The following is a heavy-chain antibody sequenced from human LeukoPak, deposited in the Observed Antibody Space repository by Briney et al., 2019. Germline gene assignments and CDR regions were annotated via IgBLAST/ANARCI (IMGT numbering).Heavy chain of an antibody. D-gene: IGHD6-19*01. Sequence: SETLSLTCTVSGGSISTSNYYWGWIRQPPGKGLEWIGYIYYSGSTNYNPSLKSRVTISVDTSKNQFSLKLSSVTAADTAVYYCARGKRPIAVAGTDYYYYYMDVWGKGTTVTVSS. CDR1: GGSISTSNYY. V-gene: IGHV4-61*05. CDR3: ARGKRPIAVAGTDYYYYYMDV. J-gene: IGHJ6*03. CDR2: IYYSGST.